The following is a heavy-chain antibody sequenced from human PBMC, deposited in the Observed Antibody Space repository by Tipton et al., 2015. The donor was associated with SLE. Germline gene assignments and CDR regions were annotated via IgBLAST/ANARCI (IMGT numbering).Heavy chain of an antibody. CDR3: ARAGYSGRFDY. CDR1: GDTFSSYA. Sequence: QVQLVQSGAEVKKPGSSVKVSCKASGDTFSSYAISWVRQAPGQGLEWMAAVIPVFATPSYAQRFQGRVTITADEPTSTVYMELSSLRSEDTAVYYCARAGYSGRFDYWGQGTLVTVPP. D-gene: IGHD6-13*01. J-gene: IGHJ4*02. V-gene: IGHV1-69*01. CDR2: VIPVFATP.